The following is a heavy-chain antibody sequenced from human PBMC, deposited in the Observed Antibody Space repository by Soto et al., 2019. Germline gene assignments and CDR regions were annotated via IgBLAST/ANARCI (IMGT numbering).Heavy chain of an antibody. Sequence: WGSLRLSCASSGFGFSSYAMSWVRQAPGKGLEWVSGITPVGGTTDYGDSGKGPSTIPRDNPKNPLYLETNSRRVEDRAIFFCAKDRGEEFSSSRYFVYGGRGPRVTFS. D-gene: IGHD3-10*01. CDR2: ITPVGGTT. CDR3: AKDRGEEFSSSRYFVY. J-gene: IGHJ4*02. V-gene: IGHV3-23*01. CDR1: GFGFSSYA.